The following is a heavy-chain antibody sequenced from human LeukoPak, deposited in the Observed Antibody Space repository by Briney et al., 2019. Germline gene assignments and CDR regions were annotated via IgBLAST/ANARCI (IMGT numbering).Heavy chain of an antibody. V-gene: IGHV1-2*02. CDR3: AREHSSSPGKVFDY. Sequence: GASVKVSCKAPGFTFPGFYMHWVRQAPGQGLEWMGWINRNSGGINYAENFQGRVTMTRDTSISTAYMELSRLRMDDTAVYYCAREHSSSPGKVFDYWGQGTLVTVSS. CDR2: INRNSGGI. D-gene: IGHD6-6*01. J-gene: IGHJ4*02. CDR1: GFTFPGFY.